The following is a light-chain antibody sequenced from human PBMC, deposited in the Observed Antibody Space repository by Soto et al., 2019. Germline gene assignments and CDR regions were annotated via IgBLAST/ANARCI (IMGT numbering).Light chain of an antibody. CDR3: QQYNNWPLFT. V-gene: IGKV3-15*01. J-gene: IGKJ3*01. Sequence: EIVMTQSPATLSVSPGERATLSCRASQSVSSNIAWYQQKPGQAPRLLIYGAFIRATGVPARFSGSGSGTEFTLTISSLQSEDFAVYYCQQYNNWPLFTFGPGTKLDIK. CDR1: QSVSSN. CDR2: GAF.